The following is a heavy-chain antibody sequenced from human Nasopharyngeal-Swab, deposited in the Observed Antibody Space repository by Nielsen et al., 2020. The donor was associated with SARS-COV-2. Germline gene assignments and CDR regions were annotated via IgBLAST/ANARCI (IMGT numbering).Heavy chain of an antibody. V-gene: IGHV3-23*01. CDR1: GFSFSIYV. D-gene: IGHD5-18*01. J-gene: IGHJ4*02. CDR2: SSGSDGST. Sequence: GESLKISCVASGFSFSIYVMAWVRQAPGKGLEWIAVSSGSDGSTYYADSVKGRFTISRDNSKNTLYLQVDSLRAEDTAVYYCARVAKRGYSYAFDLWGQGTLVTVSS. CDR3: ARVAKRGYSYAFDL.